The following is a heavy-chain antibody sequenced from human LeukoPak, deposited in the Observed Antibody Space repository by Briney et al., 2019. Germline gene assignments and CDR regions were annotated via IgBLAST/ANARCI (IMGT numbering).Heavy chain of an antibody. J-gene: IGHJ6*03. CDR3: ARHRRRGPDYYYYMDV. V-gene: IGHV4-34*01. D-gene: IGHD3-10*01. Sequence: PSETLSLTSAVYGGSFSGYYWSWIRQPPGKGLEWIGEINHSGSTNYNPSLKSRVTISVDTSKNQFSLKLSSVTAADTAVYYCARHRRRGPDYYYYMDVWGKGTTVTVSS. CDR1: GGSFSGYY. CDR2: INHSGST.